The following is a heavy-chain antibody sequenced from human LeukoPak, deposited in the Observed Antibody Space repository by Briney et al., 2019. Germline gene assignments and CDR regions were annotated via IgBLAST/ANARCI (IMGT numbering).Heavy chain of an antibody. CDR2: IRSSGGGT. J-gene: IGHJ6*02. CDR3: AKGGYCSSTSCEIRYYYYGMDV. D-gene: IGHD2-2*01. CDR1: GYTFSSYA. Sequence: GGSLRLSCAASGYTFSSYAMSWVPHAPGRGVECGSHIRSSGGGTYYAHSVRRGFTLSRDNSKNTLYKQMNRLRAEETAVYYCAKGGYCSSTSCEIRYYYYGMDVWGQGTTVTVSS. V-gene: IGHV3-23*01.